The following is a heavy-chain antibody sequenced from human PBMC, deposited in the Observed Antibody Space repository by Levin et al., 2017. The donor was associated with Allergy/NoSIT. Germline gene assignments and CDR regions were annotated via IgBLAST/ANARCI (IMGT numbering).Heavy chain of an antibody. D-gene: IGHD3-9*01. CDR2: VYSGGST. CDR3: ASSGRYFDWSFDY. Sequence: GESLKISCAASGFTVSSKYMSWVRQAPGKGLEWVSVVYSGGSTYYAGSEKGRFSISRDSSKNTLYLQMNSLRAEDTAVYYCASSGRYFDWSFDYWGQGTLVTVSS. J-gene: IGHJ4*02. CDR1: GFTVSSKY. V-gene: IGHV3-53*01.